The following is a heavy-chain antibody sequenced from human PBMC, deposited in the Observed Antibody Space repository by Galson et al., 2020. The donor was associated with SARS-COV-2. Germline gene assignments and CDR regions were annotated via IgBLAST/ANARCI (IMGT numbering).Heavy chain of an antibody. D-gene: IGHD3-22*01. CDR1: GGSISSGGYS. V-gene: IGHV4-30-4*07. CDR3: ARGRENYYDSSGSYFDY. Sequence: SETLSLTCAVSGGSISSGGYSWSWNRPPPGKGLEWLGYIYYSGSTYYNPSLKSRVTISVDTSKNQFSLKLSSVTAADTAVYYCARGRENYYDSSGSYFDYWGQGTLVTVSS. J-gene: IGHJ4*02. CDR2: IYYSGST.